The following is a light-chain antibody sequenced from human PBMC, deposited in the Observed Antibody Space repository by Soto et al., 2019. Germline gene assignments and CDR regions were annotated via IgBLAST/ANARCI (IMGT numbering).Light chain of an antibody. J-gene: IGKJ1*01. CDR3: LQDDNYPRT. CDR1: QDIRND. V-gene: IGKV1-6*01. Sequence: AIQMTQSPSSLSASVGDRLTITCRASQDIRNDLGWYHQRPGGAPKLLIFGASTLESGVPSRFSGRGSGTYFTLVINSLQPEDSGTYYCLQDDNYPRTFGQGTKVEVK. CDR2: GAS.